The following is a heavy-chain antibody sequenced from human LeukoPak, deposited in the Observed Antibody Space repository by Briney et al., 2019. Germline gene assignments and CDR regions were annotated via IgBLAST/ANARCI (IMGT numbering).Heavy chain of an antibody. Sequence: SETLSLTCTVSGGSISSYYWSWIRQPAGKGPEWIGRIYTSGSTNYNPSLKSRVTMSVDTSKNQFSLKLSSVTAADTAVYYCARDPAAAGIFDAFDIWGQGTMVTVSS. CDR1: GGSISSYY. CDR2: IYTSGST. J-gene: IGHJ3*02. CDR3: ARDPAAAGIFDAFDI. D-gene: IGHD6-13*01. V-gene: IGHV4-4*07.